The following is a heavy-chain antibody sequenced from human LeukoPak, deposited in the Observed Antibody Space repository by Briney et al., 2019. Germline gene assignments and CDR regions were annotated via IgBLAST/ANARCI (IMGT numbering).Heavy chain of an antibody. V-gene: IGHV3-21*01. Sequence: KAGGSLRLSCAASGFTFTSYTMNWVSHAPGKGLEWVSDISSSGSYIDYADSVKGRFTISRDNAKNSLFLQMNSLRAEDTAVYYCARSLIADGVFDIWGQGTMVTVSS. CDR1: GFTFTSYT. CDR3: ARSLIADGVFDI. J-gene: IGHJ3*02. D-gene: IGHD2-21*01. CDR2: ISSSGSYI.